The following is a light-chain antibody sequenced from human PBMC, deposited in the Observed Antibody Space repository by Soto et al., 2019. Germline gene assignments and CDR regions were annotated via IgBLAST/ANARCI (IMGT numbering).Light chain of an antibody. Sequence: EIVLTQSPATLSLSPGERATLSCRASQSVSSSLAWYQQRPGQALRLLIYDASNRATGIPARFSGSGSGTDFTLTISSLEPDDFAVYYCQQRTNWPLTFGGGTKVEIK. CDR3: QQRTNWPLT. V-gene: IGKV3-11*01. CDR1: QSVSSS. J-gene: IGKJ4*01. CDR2: DAS.